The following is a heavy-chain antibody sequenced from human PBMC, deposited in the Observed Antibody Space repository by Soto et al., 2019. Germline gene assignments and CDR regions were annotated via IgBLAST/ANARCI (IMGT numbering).Heavy chain of an antibody. Sequence: PSETLSLTCSVSGGSISSSSYYWGWIRQPPGKWLEWIGSIYYSGSTYYNPSLKSRVTISVDTSKNQFSLKLSSVTAADTAVYYCARGSLVRAYYDFWSGYYDWFDPWGQGTLVTVS. D-gene: IGHD3-3*01. CDR2: IYYSGST. CDR3: ARGSLVRAYYDFWSGYYDWFDP. J-gene: IGHJ5*02. CDR1: GGSISSSSYY. V-gene: IGHV4-39*01.